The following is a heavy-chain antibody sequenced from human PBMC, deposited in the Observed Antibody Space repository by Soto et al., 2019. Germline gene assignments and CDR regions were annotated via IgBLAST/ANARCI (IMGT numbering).Heavy chain of an antibody. D-gene: IGHD2-2*01. CDR1: GGSFSGYY. CDR2: INHSGST. J-gene: IGHJ4*02. CDR3: ASYPNNCSSTSCQDY. Sequence: SETLSLTCAVYGGSFSGYYWSWIRQPPGKGLEWIGEINHSGSTNYNPSLKSRVTISVDTSKNQFSLKLSSVTAADTAVYYCASYPNNCSSTSCQDYWGQGTLVTVSS. V-gene: IGHV4-34*01.